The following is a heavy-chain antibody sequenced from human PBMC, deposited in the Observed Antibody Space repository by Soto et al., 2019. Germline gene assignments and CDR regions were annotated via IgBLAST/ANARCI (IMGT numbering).Heavy chain of an antibody. CDR3: ARGNRVRGVTA. Sequence: QVQLVESGGGVVQPGRSLRLSCAASGFTFSSYGMHWVRQAPGKGLEWVAVISYDGSNKYYADSVKGRFTISRDNSKNTLYLQMNSLRAEDTAVYYCARGNRVRGVTAWGQGTLVTVSS. CDR1: GFTFSSYG. V-gene: IGHV3-30*03. CDR2: ISYDGSNK. J-gene: IGHJ5*02. D-gene: IGHD3-10*01.